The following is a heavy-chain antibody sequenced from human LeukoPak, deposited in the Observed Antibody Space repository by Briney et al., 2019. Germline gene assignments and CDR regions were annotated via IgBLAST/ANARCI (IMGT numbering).Heavy chain of an antibody. J-gene: IGHJ4*02. D-gene: IGHD3-22*01. CDR3: ARDPGYYDSSGYYGLDY. CDR1: GYTFTSYG. Sequence: ASVKVSCKASGYTFTSYGISWVRQAPGQGLEWMGWTSAYNGNTNYAQKLQGRVTMTTDTSTSTAYMELRSLRSDDTAVYYCARDPGYYDSSGYYGLDYWGQGTLVTVSS. CDR2: TSAYNGNT. V-gene: IGHV1-18*01.